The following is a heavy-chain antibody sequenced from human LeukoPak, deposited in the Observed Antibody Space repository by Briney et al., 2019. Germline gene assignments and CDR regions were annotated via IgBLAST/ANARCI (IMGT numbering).Heavy chain of an antibody. J-gene: IGHJ3*02. CDR1: GGTLNNYA. CDR2: IIPILGIA. V-gene: IGHV1-69*04. Sequence: GSSVKVSCKASGGTLNNYAIIWVRQAPGQGLEWMGRIIPILGIANYAQKFQGRVTITADKSTSTAYMELSSLRSEDTAVYYCARAERGYNYGTDAFDIWGQGTMVTVSS. CDR3: ARAERGYNYGTDAFDI. D-gene: IGHD5-18*01.